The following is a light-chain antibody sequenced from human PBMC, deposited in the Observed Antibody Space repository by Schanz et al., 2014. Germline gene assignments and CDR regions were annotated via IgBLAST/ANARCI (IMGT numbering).Light chain of an antibody. J-gene: IGKJ2*01. CDR2: DAF. V-gene: IGKV1-5*01. Sequence: DIQMTQSPSTLSASVGDRVTITCRASQSFSTWLAWYQQKAGKAPNLLIYDAFNLKSGVPSRFSGSGSGTDFTLTITSLQPDDFATYYCQHETFGQGTKLEIK. CDR3: QHET. CDR1: QSFSTW.